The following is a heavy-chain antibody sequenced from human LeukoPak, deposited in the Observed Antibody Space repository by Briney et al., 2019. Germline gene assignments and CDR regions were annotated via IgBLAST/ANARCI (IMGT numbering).Heavy chain of an antibody. Sequence: PGGSLRLSCAASGFTFSSYWMHWVRQAPGKGLVWGSRINNDGSSTSYADSVKGRFTISSDDAKNTLYLQLYSLRAEDTAVYYCARVWSYYYFDYWGQGTLVTVSS. CDR2: INNDGSST. J-gene: IGHJ4*02. CDR1: GFTFSSYW. V-gene: IGHV3-74*01. D-gene: IGHD2-8*02. CDR3: ARVWSYYYFDY.